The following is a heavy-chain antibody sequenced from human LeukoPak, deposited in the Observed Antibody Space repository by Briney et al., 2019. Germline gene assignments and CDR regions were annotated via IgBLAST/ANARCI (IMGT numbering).Heavy chain of an antibody. V-gene: IGHV2-70*11. CDR1: GFSLSTSGVC. CDR2: VDWDDDK. CDR3: VRSYYYDSSGYFFDY. D-gene: IGHD3-22*01. Sequence: SGPALVNPPQTLTLTCTFSGFSLSTSGVCVSWIRQPPEKALEWLARVDWDDDKYYSTSLKTRLTISKDTSKSQVVLTMTNMDPVDTATYYCVRSYYYDSSGYFFDYWGQGTLVTVSS. J-gene: IGHJ4*02.